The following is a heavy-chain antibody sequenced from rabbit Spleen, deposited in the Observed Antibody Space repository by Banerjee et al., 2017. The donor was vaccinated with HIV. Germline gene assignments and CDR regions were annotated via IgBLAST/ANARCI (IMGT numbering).Heavy chain of an antibody. J-gene: IGHJ6*01. D-gene: IGHD8-1*01. V-gene: IGHV1S45*01. CDR3: ARDTGSSFSSYGMDL. CDR1: GFSFSPVNW. CDR2: IDVGAGST. Sequence: QEQLKESGGGLVQPEGSLTLTCTASGFSFSPVNWIYWVRQAPGKGLEWIGIIDVGAGSTDYASWVNGRFTISSDNAQNTVDLQMSGLTAADTATYFCARDTGSSFSSYGMDLWGPGTLVTVS.